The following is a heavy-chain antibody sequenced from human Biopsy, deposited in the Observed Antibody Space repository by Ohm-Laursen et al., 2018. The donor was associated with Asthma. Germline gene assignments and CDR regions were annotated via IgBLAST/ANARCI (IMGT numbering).Heavy chain of an antibody. CDR2: IYYTGGD. D-gene: IGHD3-10*01. CDR3: ARGPNYHGSGRAPIGMDV. Sequence: GTLSLTCTVSGGSVSTGSYYWRWIRQPPGKGLEWLGYIYYTGGDNYNPSLRSRVTISVDTSKNQFSLRLNSVTAADTAVYYCARGPNYHGSGRAPIGMDVWGQGTTVTVSS. CDR1: GGSVSTGSYY. J-gene: IGHJ6*02. V-gene: IGHV4-61*01.